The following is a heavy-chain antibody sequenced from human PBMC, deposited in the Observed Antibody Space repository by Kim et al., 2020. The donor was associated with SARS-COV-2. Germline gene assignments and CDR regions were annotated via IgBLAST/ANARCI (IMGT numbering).Heavy chain of an antibody. J-gene: IGHJ4*02. Sequence: GNPTYAQGFTGRFVFSLDTSVSTAYLQISSLKAEDTAVYYCARDSSGFDYWGQGTLVTVSS. V-gene: IGHV7-4-1*02. CDR3: ARDSSGFDY. D-gene: IGHD6-6*01. CDR2: GNP.